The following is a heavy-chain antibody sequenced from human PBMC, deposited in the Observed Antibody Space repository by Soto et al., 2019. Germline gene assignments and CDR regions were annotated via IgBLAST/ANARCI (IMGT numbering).Heavy chain of an antibody. Sequence: QVRMKESGPGLVKPSETLSLTCTVSGGSVRSPSHYWSWIRQPPGKGLEWIGNIYYIGTTDYNPSLANRVTLLLDTSENQFSLKMRSVTVADTAVYYCVRNASGRGWFDSWGQGTLVTVSS. CDR1: GGSVRSPSHY. CDR2: IYYIGTT. CDR3: VRNASGRGWFDS. J-gene: IGHJ5*01. V-gene: IGHV4-61*01. D-gene: IGHD3-10*01.